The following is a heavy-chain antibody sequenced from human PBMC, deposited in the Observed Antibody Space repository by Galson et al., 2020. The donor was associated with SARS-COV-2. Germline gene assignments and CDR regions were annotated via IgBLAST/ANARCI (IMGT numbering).Heavy chain of an antibody. Sequence: ASVKVSCKASGYTFTSYYMHWLRQAPGQGLEWMGIINPSGGSTSYAQKFQGRVTMTRDTSTSTVYMELSSLKSEDTAVYYCARDREPDYYDTYAFDIWGQGTMVTVSS. V-gene: IGHV1-46*01. CDR3: ARDREPDYYDTYAFDI. CDR1: GYTFTSYY. CDR2: INPSGGST. D-gene: IGHD3-22*01. J-gene: IGHJ3*02.